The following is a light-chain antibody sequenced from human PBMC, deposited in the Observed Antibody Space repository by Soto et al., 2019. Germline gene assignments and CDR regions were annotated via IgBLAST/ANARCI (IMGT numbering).Light chain of an antibody. V-gene: IGKV3-20*01. J-gene: IGKJ4*01. CDR1: QSISGRY. Sequence: PGERASLSCRASQSISGRYLAWYQQKPGQAPRLLIYDASSRATVIPDRFSGSGSGTDFILTISRLEPEDFAVYYCQQYGSSPLTFGGGTKVEIK. CDR2: DAS. CDR3: QQYGSSPLT.